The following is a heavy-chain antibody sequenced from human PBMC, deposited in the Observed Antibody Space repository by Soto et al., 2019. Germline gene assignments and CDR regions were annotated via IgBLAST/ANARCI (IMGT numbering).Heavy chain of an antibody. CDR1: GFTFSSYS. V-gene: IGHV3-21*01. CDR3: ARYRVVNALEYYYYGMDV. CDR2: ISSSSSYI. J-gene: IGHJ6*02. Sequence: EVQLVESGGGLVKPGGSLRLSCAASGFTFSSYSMNWVRQAPGKGLEWVSSISSSSSYIYYADSVKGRFTISRDNAKNSLYRQMNSLRAEDTAVYYGARYRVVNALEYYYYGMDVWGQGTTVTVSS. D-gene: IGHD2-15*01.